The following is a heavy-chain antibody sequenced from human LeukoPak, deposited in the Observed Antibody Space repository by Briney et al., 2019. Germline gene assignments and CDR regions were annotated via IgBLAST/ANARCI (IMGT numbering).Heavy chain of an antibody. D-gene: IGHD3-10*01. CDR2: IYYSGST. V-gene: IGHV4-31*03. CDR3: ARVERFGDITYFDY. Sequence: SETLSLTCTVSGGSISSGGYYWRWIRQHPGKGLEWIGYIYYSGSTYYNPSLKSRVTISVDTSKNQFSLKLSSVTAADTAVYYCARVERFGDITYFDYWGQGTLVTVSS. J-gene: IGHJ4*02. CDR1: GGSISSGGYY.